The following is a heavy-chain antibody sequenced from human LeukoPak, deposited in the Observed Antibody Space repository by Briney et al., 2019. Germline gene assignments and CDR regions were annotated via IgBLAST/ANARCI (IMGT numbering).Heavy chain of an antibody. CDR2: NRNKASRYTT. CDR1: GFTLSDLH. CDR3: ASVEGTTGY. D-gene: IGHD1-26*01. J-gene: IGHJ4*02. V-gene: IGHV3-72*01. Sequence: QPGGSLRLSCAASGFTLSDLHMDWVRQAPGKGLEWVGRNRNKASRYTTEYAASVKGRFTISRGDSKNSMYLQMNSLKTEDTAVYYCASVEGTTGYWGQGTLVTVSS.